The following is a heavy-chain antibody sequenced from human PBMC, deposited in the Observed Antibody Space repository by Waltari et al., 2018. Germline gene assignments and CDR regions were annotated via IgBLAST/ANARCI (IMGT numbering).Heavy chain of an antibody. Sequence: QVQLQESGPGLVKPSETLSLTCTVSGGSISSHYWSWIRQPPGKGLEWVSYISSSSSTIYYADSGKGRFTISRDNAKNSLYLQMNSLRAEDMAVYYCARGLGDYYFDYWGQGTLVTVSS. CDR2: ISSSSSTI. V-gene: IGHV3-11*04. CDR1: GGSISSHY. D-gene: IGHD1-26*01. CDR3: ARGLGDYYFDY. J-gene: IGHJ4*02.